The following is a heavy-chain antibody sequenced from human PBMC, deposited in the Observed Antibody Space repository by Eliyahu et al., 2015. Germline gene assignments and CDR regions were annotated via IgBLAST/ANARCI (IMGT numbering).Heavy chain of an antibody. CDR2: ITXYKNNT. CDR3: ARGLARGGLHY. V-gene: IGHV1-18*04. Sequence: QVQLVQSGGEVKKPGASVKVSCKASGFTLTHYGISWVRQAPGQGLEWMGWITXYKNNTYYAQKFQGRVTLTTDTSTNTAYMEMRXLRSDDTAVYYCARGLARGGLHYWGQGTLVTVSS. D-gene: IGHD2-15*01. J-gene: IGHJ4*02. CDR1: GFTLTHYG.